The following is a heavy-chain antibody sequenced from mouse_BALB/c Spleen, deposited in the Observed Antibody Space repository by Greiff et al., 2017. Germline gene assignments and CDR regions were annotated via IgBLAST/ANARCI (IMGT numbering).Heavy chain of an antibody. CDR3: ARIPDYLYYAMDY. J-gene: IGHJ4*01. V-gene: IGHV5-9-4*01. CDR2: ISSGGSYT. D-gene: IGHD2-4*01. Sequence: EVQRVESGGGLVKPGGSLKLSCAASGFTFSSYAMSWVRQSPEKRLEWVAEISSGGSYTYYPDTVTGRFTISRDNAKNTLYLEMSSLRSEDTAMYYCARIPDYLYYAMDYWGQGTSVTVSS. CDR1: GFTFSSYA.